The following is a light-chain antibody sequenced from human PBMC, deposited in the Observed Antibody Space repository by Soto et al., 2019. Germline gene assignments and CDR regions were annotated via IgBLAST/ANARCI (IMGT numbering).Light chain of an antibody. J-gene: IGLJ1*01. CDR2: EVT. CDR1: SSDVGGYKF. Sequence: QSVLTQPASVPGSPGQSITISCTGSSSDVGGYKFVSWYQQHPGKVPKLIIFEVTSRPSGVSNRFSGSKSGNTASLTISGLQAEDEADYYCSSYTSSASLVFGTGTKVTVL. V-gene: IGLV2-14*01. CDR3: SSYTSSASLV.